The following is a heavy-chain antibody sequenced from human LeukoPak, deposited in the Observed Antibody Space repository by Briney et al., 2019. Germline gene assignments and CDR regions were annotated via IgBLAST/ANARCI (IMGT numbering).Heavy chain of an antibody. CDR3: ARDLRKGSYFDC. V-gene: IGHV3-33*01. D-gene: IGHD3-10*01. Sequence: GGSLRLSCAASGFTFSTQGMHWVRQAPGKGLEWVALIWYDGSNKYYAHSVKGRFTISRDNSKNTLYLQMNSLRVEDTAVYYCARDLRKGSYFDCWGQGTLVTVSS. CDR2: IWYDGSNK. CDR1: GFTFSTQG. J-gene: IGHJ4*02.